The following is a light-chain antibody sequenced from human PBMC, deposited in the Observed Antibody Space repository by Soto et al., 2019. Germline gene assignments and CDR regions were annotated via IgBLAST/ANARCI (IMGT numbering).Light chain of an antibody. V-gene: IGLV1-51*01. CDR2: DNY. CDR1: GSNVGYNS. Sequence: QSVLTQPPSLSAAPGQEVTISCSGSGSNVGYNSVSWYQKHPGTAPKLLIYDNYKRPSGIPARFSGSKSGTSASLGITGLQTGDEADYYCGAWDDRLTAYVFGSGTKLTVL. CDR3: GAWDDRLTAYV. J-gene: IGLJ1*01.